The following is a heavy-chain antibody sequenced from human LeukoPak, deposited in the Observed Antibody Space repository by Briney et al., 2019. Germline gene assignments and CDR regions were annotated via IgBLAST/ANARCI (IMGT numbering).Heavy chain of an antibody. Sequence: SETLSLTCAVYGGSFSGYYWSWIRQPPGKGLEWIGEINHSGSTNYNPSLKSRATISVGTSKNQFSLKLSSVTAADTAVYYCARGPVAGWFDPWGQGTLVTVSS. CDR2: INHSGST. V-gene: IGHV4-34*01. CDR3: ARGPVAGWFDP. J-gene: IGHJ5*02. CDR1: GGSFSGYY. D-gene: IGHD6-13*01.